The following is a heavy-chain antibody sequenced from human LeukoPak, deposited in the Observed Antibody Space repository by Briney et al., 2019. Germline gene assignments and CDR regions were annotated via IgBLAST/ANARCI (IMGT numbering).Heavy chain of an antibody. CDR1: GFTVSSTH. Sequence: GGSLRLSCAASGFTVSSTHMVWVRQAPGKGLEWVSVIYTGGNSYYAGSVQGRFIISRDISKNTLYLQMNSLRAEDTAVYYCAKDLENWGQGTLVAVSS. CDR2: IYTGGNS. CDR3: AKDLEN. J-gene: IGHJ4*02. V-gene: IGHV3-53*01.